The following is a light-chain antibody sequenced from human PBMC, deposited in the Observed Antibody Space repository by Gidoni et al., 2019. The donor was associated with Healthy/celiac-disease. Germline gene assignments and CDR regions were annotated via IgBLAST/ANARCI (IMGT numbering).Light chain of an antibody. Sequence: VMTQSPATLSVSPGERAPLSCRASQYVSSNLAWYQQKPGQAPRLLIYDASTRATGIPARFSGSGSKTEFTLTISNLQSEDFAVYYCQHYQNWPSITFXXXTRLEIK. V-gene: IGKV3-15*01. CDR2: DAS. J-gene: IGKJ5*01. CDR3: QHYQNWPSIT. CDR1: QYVSSN.